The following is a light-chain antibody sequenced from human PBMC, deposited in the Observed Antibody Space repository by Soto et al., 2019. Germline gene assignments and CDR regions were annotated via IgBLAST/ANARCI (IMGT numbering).Light chain of an antibody. CDR2: DAF. Sequence: EVVMTQSPATLSVSPGERATLSCRASQSVGSKLAWYQQKPGQAPRLLIFDAFTRATGIPARFSGSGSGTEFTLFISSLQSEDFAVYYCQQYNNWPPLTFGGGPKVEI. J-gene: IGKJ4*01. CDR3: QQYNNWPPLT. CDR1: QSVGSK. V-gene: IGKV3-15*01.